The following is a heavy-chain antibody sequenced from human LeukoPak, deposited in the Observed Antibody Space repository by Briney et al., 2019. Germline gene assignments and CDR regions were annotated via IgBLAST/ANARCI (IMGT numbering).Heavy chain of an antibody. J-gene: IGHJ5*02. V-gene: IGHV3-49*04. CDR1: GFTFGDYA. CDR3: TRTGGRILTGS. D-gene: IGHD3-9*01. CDR2: IRSKAYGRTT. Sequence: GRSLRLSCTASGFTFGDYAMSWVRQAPGKGLEGVRFIRSKAYGRTTEYAASVKGRFTVSRDDPKSIAYLQMDSLKTEDTAVYYCTRTGGRILTGSWGQGTLVTVSS.